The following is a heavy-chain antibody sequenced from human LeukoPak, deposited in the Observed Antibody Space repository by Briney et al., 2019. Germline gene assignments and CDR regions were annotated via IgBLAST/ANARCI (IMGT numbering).Heavy chain of an antibody. CDR1: GYTFTSYG. CDR3: ARKFAENNWNDGYYYMDV. J-gene: IGHJ6*03. Sequence: GASVKVSCKASGYTFTSYGISWVRQAPGQGLEWMGWISAYNGNTNYAQKLQGRVTMTTDTSTSTAYMELRSLRSDDTAVYYCARKFAENNWNDGYYYMDVWGKGTTVTISS. D-gene: IGHD1-20*01. CDR2: ISAYNGNT. V-gene: IGHV1-18*01.